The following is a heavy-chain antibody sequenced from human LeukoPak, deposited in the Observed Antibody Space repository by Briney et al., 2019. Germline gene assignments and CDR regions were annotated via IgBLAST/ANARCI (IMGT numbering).Heavy chain of an antibody. D-gene: IGHD1-26*01. CDR3: ARGGGVGATLYYFDY. Sequence: ASVKVSCKTSGYSFILYGISWVRQAPGQGLEWMGIINPSGGSTSYAQKFQGRVTMTRDMSTSTVYMELSSLRSEDTAVYYCARGGGVGATLYYFDYWGQGTLVTVSS. CDR2: INPSGGST. J-gene: IGHJ4*02. CDR1: GYSFILYG. V-gene: IGHV1-46*01.